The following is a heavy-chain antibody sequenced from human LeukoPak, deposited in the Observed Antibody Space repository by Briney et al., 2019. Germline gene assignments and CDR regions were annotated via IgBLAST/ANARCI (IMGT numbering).Heavy chain of an antibody. J-gene: IGHJ3*02. V-gene: IGHV4-59*01. Sequence: SETLSLTCTVSGGSISSYYWSWIRQPPGKGLEWIGYICYSGSTNYNPSLKSRVTISVDTSKNQFSLKLSSVTAADTAVYYCARTTYSDFLSGWGAFDIWGQGTMVTVSS. CDR2: ICYSGST. D-gene: IGHD3-3*01. CDR1: GGSISSYY. CDR3: ARTTYSDFLSGWGAFDI.